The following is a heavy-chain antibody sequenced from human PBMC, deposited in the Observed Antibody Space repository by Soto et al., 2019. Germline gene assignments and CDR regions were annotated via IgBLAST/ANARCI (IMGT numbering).Heavy chain of an antibody. CDR3: ATESGSTYGYFDH. CDR2: IFSSGTT. J-gene: IGHJ4*02. CDR1: GDSIGSGNKY. D-gene: IGHD5-18*01. V-gene: IGHV4-30-4*02. Sequence: PSETLSLTCTVSGDSIGSGNKYWSWIRQAPGKGLEWIGYIFSSGTTYYNPSLKSRLTMSLDTSQNQFSLKLNSVTAADTAVYFCATESGSTYGYFDHWGQGTQVTVSS.